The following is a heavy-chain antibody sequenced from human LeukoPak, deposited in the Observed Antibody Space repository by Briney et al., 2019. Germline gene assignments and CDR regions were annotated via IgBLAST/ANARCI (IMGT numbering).Heavy chain of an antibody. CDR1: GFTFSGSA. CDR2: IRSKANNYAT. J-gene: IGHJ4*02. V-gene: IGHV3-73*01. Sequence: GGSLRLSCAASGFTFSGSAIHWVRQASGKGLEWVGRIRSKANNYATAYAASVKGRFTISRDDSKNTAYLQMNSLKTEDTAMYYCTRIAVAAENWGQGTLVTVSS. D-gene: IGHD6-19*01. CDR3: TRIAVAAEN.